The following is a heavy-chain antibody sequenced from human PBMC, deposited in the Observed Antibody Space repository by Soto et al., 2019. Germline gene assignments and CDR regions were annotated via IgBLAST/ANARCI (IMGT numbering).Heavy chain of an antibody. V-gene: IGHV3-72*01. J-gene: IGHJ4*02. CDR3: ARVRGYSSRGLDYYFDY. CDR1: GFTFSDHY. CDR2: TRNKANSYTT. D-gene: IGHD6-19*01. Sequence: GGSLRLSCAASGFTFSDHYMDWVRQAPGKGLEWVGRTRNKANSYTTEYAASVKGRFTISRDDSKNSLYLQMNSLKTEDTAVYYCARVRGYSSRGLDYYFDYWGQGTLVTVSS.